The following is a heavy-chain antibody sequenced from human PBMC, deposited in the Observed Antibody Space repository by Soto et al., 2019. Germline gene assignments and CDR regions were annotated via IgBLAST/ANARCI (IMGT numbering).Heavy chain of an antibody. D-gene: IGHD2-2*01. CDR2: ISAYNGNT. V-gene: IGHV1-18*01. Sequence: ASVKVSCKASGYTFTSYGISWVRQAPGQGLEWMGWISAYNGNTNYAQKLQGRVTMTTDTSTSTTYMELRSLRSDDTAVYYCARVYCISTSCYGDNWFDPWGQGTLVTVS. J-gene: IGHJ5*02. CDR3: ARVYCISTSCYGDNWFDP. CDR1: GYTFTSYG.